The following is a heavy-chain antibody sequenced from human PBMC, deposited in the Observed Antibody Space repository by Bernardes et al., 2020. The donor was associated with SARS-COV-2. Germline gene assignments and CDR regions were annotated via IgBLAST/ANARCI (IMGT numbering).Heavy chain of an antibody. J-gene: IGHJ6*02. D-gene: IGHD1-26*01. V-gene: IGHV4-4*07. CDR1: GGSISSYY. Sequence: SETLSLTCTVSGGSISSYYWSWIRQPAGKGLEWIGRIYTSGSTNYNPSLKSRVTMSVDTSKNQFSLKLSSVTAADTAVYYCARDTWSVGAPGRPNNYYYYYGMDVWGQGTTVTVSS. CDR2: IYTSGST. CDR3: ARDTWSVGAPGRPNNYYYYYGMDV.